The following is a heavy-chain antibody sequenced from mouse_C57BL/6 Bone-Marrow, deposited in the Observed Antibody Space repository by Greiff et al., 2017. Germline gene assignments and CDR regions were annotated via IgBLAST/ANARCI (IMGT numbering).Heavy chain of an antibody. J-gene: IGHJ4*01. V-gene: IGHV7-1*01. CDR1: GFTFSDFY. CDR3: ARDVGGWWDY. D-gene: IGHD1-1*02. Sequence: EVKLVESGGGLVQSGRSLRLSCATSGFTFSDFYMEWVRQAPGKGLEWIAASRNKANDYTTEYSASVKGRFIVSRDTSQSILYLQMNALGAEDTAIYYCARDVGGWWDYWGQGTSVTVSS. CDR2: SRNKANDYTT.